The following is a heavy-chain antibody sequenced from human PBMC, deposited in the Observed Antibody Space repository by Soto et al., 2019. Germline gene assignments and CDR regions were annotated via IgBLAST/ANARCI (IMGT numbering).Heavy chain of an antibody. J-gene: IGHJ5*02. V-gene: IGHV4-30-4*01. CDR2: IYYSGST. D-gene: IGHD2-15*01. CDR1: GGSISSGDYY. CDR3: ARVTIYCSGGSSYSGWFDP. Sequence: QVQLQESGPGLVKPSQTLYLSCAVCGGSISSGDYYWSWIRQPPGKGLEWIGYIYYSGSTYYNPSLKSRVTISVDTSKNQFSLKLSSVTAADTAVYYYARVTIYCSGGSSYSGWFDPWGQGTLVTVSS.